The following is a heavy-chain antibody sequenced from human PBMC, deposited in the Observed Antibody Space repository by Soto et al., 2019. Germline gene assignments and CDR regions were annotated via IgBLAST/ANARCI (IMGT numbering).Heavy chain of an antibody. CDR2: ISYDGSNK. J-gene: IGHJ6*02. D-gene: IGHD3-3*01. V-gene: IGHV3-30*18. CDR1: GFTFSSYG. CDR3: AKGILEGRPHGMDV. Sequence: GGSLRLSCAASGFTFSSYGMHWVRQAPGKGLEWVAVISYDGSNKYYADSVKGRFTISRDNSKNTLYLQMNSLRAEDTAVYYCAKGILEGRPHGMDVWGQGTTVTVSS.